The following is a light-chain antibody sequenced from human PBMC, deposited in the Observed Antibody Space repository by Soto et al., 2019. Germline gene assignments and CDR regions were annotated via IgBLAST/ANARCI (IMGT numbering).Light chain of an antibody. Sequence: QSVLTQPPSVSAAPGQKVTISCSGSSSNVGNNYVSWYQQLPGTAPKLLIFDNNKRPSGIPDRFSGSKSGTSATLGITGLQTGDEADCYCGTWDSSLRAGVFGNGTKLTVL. V-gene: IGLV1-51*01. J-gene: IGLJ1*01. CDR1: SSNVGNNY. CDR2: DNN. CDR3: GTWDSSLRAGV.